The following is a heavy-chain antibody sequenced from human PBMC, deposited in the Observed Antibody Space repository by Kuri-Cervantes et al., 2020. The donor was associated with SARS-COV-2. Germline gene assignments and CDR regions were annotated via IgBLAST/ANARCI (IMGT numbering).Heavy chain of an antibody. J-gene: IGHJ2*01. CDR3: ASKTYYYDSSGYYPDHSWYFDL. V-gene: IGHV1-18*01. CDR1: GYTFTSYD. D-gene: IGHD3-22*01. Sequence: ASVKVSCKASGYTFTSYDINWVRQATGQGLEWMGWISAYNGNTNYAQKLQGRVTMTTDTSTSTAYMELSSLRSEDTAVYYCASKTYYYDSSGYYPDHSWYFDLWGRGTLVTVSS. CDR2: ISAYNGNT.